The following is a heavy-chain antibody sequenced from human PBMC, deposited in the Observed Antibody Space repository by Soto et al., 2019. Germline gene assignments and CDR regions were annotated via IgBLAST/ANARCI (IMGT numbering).Heavy chain of an antibody. Sequence: EVQLVESGGGLVKPGESLRLSCVASGFTFKNYNMNWVRQAPGKGLEWVSSIGGSDTFTYYADSVKGRFTISRDNAKSSLFLQMNSLRVEDTAVYFCDRDGSLLGMTRWGQGPLVTVSS. V-gene: IGHV3-21*02. CDR2: IGGSDTFT. CDR1: GFTFKNYN. D-gene: IGHD3-10*01. CDR3: DRDGSLLGMTR. J-gene: IGHJ4*02.